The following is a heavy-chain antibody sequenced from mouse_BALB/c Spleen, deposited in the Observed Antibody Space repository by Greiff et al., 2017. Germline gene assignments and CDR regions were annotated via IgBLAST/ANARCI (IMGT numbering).Heavy chain of an antibody. CDR2: ISNLAYSI. CDR1: GFTFSDYG. J-gene: IGHJ4*01. V-gene: IGHV5-15*02. CDR3: ARDTDYYAMDY. Sequence: EVNVVESGGGLVQPGGSRKLSCAASGFTFSDYGMAWVRQAPGKGPEWVAFISNLAYSIYYADTVTGRFTISRENAKNTLYLEMSSLRSEDTAMYYCARDTDYYAMDYWGQGTSVTVSS.